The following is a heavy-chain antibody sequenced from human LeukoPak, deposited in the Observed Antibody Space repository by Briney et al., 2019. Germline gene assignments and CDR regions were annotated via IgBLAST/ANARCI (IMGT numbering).Heavy chain of an antibody. CDR1: GFTFSGSA. CDR2: IRSKANSYAT. D-gene: IGHD2-2*01. V-gene: IGHV3-73*01. J-gene: IGHJ3*02. CDR3: TRPRRIVVVPAGDDAFDI. Sequence: GGSLRLSCAASGFTFSGSAMHWVRQASGKGLEWVGRIRSKANSYATAYAASVKGRFTISRDESKNTAYLQMNSLKTEDTAVYYCTRPRRIVVVPAGDDAFDIWGQGTMVTVSS.